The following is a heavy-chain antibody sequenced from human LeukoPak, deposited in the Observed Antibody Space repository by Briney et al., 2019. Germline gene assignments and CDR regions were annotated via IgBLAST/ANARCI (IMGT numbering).Heavy chain of an antibody. CDR3: AKRGGWDAGYENYFNY. D-gene: IGHD5-12*01. CDR2: ISGSGGST. J-gene: IGHJ4*02. CDR1: GFTFRTYA. V-gene: IGHV3-23*01. Sequence: HPGGSLRLSCAASGFTFRTYAMSWVRQAPGKGLEWVSSISGSGGSTYYADSVKGRFTISRDNSKNTLYLQMNSLRAEDTAVYYCAKRGGWDAGYENYFNYWGQGTLVTVSS.